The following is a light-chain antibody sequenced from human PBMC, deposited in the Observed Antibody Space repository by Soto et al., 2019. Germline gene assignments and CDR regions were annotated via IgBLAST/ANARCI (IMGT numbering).Light chain of an antibody. J-gene: IGKJ1*01. CDR1: QSVSSS. CDR2: GAS. V-gene: IGKV3-15*01. Sequence: EIVITPSPATLSVSPGERASRSCRASQSVSSSLAWYQQKPGQAPRLLIYGASTRATGIPARFSGSGSGTEFTLTISSLQSEDFAVYFCQQYNIWPQTFGQGTKVDIK. CDR3: QQYNIWPQT.